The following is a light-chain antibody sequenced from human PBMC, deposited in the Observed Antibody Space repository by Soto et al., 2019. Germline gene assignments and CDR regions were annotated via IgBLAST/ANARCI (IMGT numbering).Light chain of an antibody. V-gene: IGKV1-5*03. Sequence: DIQMTQSPSTLSASVGERVTITCRASQSISSSLAWYQQKPGKAPNLLIYKASSLQSGVPSRFSGSGSGTELTLTISSLQPDDFATYYCQQGANYPYTFGQGTRLEI. CDR2: KAS. CDR1: QSISSS. CDR3: QQGANYPYT. J-gene: IGKJ2*01.